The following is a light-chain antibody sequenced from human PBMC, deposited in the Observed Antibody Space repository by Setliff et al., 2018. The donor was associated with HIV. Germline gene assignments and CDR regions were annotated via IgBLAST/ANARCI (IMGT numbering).Light chain of an antibody. V-gene: IGLV2-8*01. Sequence: QSALTQPPSASGFPGQSVTISCTGTSSDIGSYNYVSWYQQHPGKAPKLMTYEVNKRPSGVPDRFSASKSGNTTSLTVSGLQAEDEADYYCSSYTNISTYIFGSGTKVTVL. CDR3: SSYTNISTYI. CDR2: EVN. CDR1: SSDIGSYNY. J-gene: IGLJ1*01.